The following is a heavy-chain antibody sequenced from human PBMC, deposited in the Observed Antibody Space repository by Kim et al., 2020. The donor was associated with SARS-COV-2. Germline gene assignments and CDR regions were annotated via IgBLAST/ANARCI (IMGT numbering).Heavy chain of an antibody. CDR3: ASHYGDYEYYFDY. Sequence: SNPHLTSRVTISVDTSKNPFSLKLGSVTAADTAVYYCASHYGDYEYYFDYWGQGTLVTVSS. V-gene: IGHV4-61*07. D-gene: IGHD4-17*01. J-gene: IGHJ4*02.